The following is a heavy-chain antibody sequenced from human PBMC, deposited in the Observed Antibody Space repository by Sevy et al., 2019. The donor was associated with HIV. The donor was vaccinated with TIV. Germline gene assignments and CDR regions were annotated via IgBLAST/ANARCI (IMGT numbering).Heavy chain of an antibody. D-gene: IGHD2-21*02. CDR2: MTRSGSIT. V-gene: IGHV3-23*01. CDR3: AKDGLHSGDFEYFQD. Sequence: GGSLRLSCAASGFTFSSYAMTWVRQAPGKGLDWVSSMTRSGSITYYGDSVKGRFTISRDNSKNTLYLQMNNLRVEDTALYYCAKDGLHSGDFEYFQDWGQGTLVTVSS. CDR1: GFTFSSYA. J-gene: IGHJ1*01.